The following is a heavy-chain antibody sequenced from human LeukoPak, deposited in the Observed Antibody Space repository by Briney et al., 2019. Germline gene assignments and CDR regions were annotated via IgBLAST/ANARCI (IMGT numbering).Heavy chain of an antibody. CDR2: IIPIFGTA. CDR3: ARAPGGRSSWYYFDY. J-gene: IGHJ4*02. Sequence: EASVKVSCKASGGTFSRYAISWVRQAPGQGLEWMGGIIPIFGTANYAQKFQGRVTITADESTSTAYMELSSLRSEDTAVYYCARAPGGRSSWYYFDYWGQGTLVTVSS. D-gene: IGHD6-13*01. V-gene: IGHV1-69*13. CDR1: GGTFSRYA.